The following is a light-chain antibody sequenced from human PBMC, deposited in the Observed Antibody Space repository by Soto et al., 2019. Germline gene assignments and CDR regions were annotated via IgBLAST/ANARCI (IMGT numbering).Light chain of an antibody. J-gene: IGKJ1*01. V-gene: IGKV1-27*01. Sequence: DIPMTQSPSSLSASVGDRVTITCRASPGISNYLAWYQQKPGKVPKLLIHAASTLQSGVPSRFSGSGSGTDFTLTISSLEPEDVATHYCQKYNSAPWTFGQGTKVEIK. CDR3: QKYNSAPWT. CDR2: AAS. CDR1: PGISNY.